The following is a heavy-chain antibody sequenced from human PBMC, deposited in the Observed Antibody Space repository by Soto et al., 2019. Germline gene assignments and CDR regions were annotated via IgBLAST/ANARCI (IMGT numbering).Heavy chain of an antibody. CDR3: ARRDSGSYYDYYGMDV. CDR2: IYYSGST. CDR1: GGSISSSSYY. J-gene: IGHJ6*02. D-gene: IGHD1-26*01. Sequence: SETLSLTCTVSGGSISSSSYYWGWIRQPPGKGLEWIGSIYYSGSTYYNPSLKSRVTISVDTSKNQFSLKLSSVTAADTAVYYCARRDSGSYYDYYGMDVRGQGTTVTVSS. V-gene: IGHV4-39*01.